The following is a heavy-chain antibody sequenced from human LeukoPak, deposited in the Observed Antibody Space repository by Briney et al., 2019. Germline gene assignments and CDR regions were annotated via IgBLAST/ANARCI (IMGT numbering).Heavy chain of an antibody. CDR3: ASGSVSYYYYYMDV. J-gene: IGHJ6*03. V-gene: IGHV1-69*05. CDR2: IIPIFGTA. Sequence: SVKVSFKASGGTFSSYAISWVRQAPGQGLDWMGGIIPIFGTANYAQKFQGRVTITTDESTSKAYMELSSLRSEDTAVYYCASGSVSYYYYYMDVWGKGTTVTVSS. D-gene: IGHD3-10*01. CDR1: GGTFSSYA.